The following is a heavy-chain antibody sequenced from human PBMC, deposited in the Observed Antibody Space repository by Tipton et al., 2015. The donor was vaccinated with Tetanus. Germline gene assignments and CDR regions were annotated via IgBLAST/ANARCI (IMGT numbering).Heavy chain of an antibody. Sequence: TLSLTCTVSGGSLSRGGYYWTWIRQHPGKGLEWIGDIYFSGSTYYNPSLKSRVTISVDTSKNQLSLRWNSVTAADPAVYYCAKDRARGARGWNCFDYLGQGALVTLSS. D-gene: IGHD6-6*01. CDR2: IYFSGST. CDR3: AKDRARGARGWNCFDY. V-gene: IGHV4-31*03. CDR1: GGSLSRGGYY. J-gene: IGHJ4*02.